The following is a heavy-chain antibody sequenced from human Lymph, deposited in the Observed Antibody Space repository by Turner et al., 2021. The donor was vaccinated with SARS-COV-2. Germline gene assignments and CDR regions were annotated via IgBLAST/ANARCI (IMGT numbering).Heavy chain of an antibody. J-gene: IGHJ4*02. CDR3: AKEGLSGRRLQFVPYFAY. D-gene: IGHD5-12*01. CDR2: ISGDGGST. V-gene: IGHV3-43*02. Sequence: EVQLVESGGGVVQPGGSLRLSCAASGFTFDDYAMHWVRQVPGKGLEWVSLISGDGGSTYYADSVKGRFTISRDDSKNSLYLQINSLRTEDTALYYCAKEGLSGRRLQFVPYFAYWGQGTLVSVSS. CDR1: GFTFDDYA.